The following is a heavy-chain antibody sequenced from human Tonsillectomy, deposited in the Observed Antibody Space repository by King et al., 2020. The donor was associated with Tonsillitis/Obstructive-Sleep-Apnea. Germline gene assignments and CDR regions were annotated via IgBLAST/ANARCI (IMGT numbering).Heavy chain of an antibody. Sequence: QLQESGPGLVKPSETLSLTCTVSGGSISSYYWSWIRQPPGKGLEWIGYIYYSGSTNYNPSLKSRVTISVDTSKNQFSLKLSSVTAADTAVYYCARHVPTMYYDSSGYLQWGQGTLVTVSS. V-gene: IGHV4-59*08. CDR3: ARHVPTMYYDSSGYLQ. CDR1: GGSISSYY. CDR2: IYYSGST. J-gene: IGHJ4*02. D-gene: IGHD3-22*01.